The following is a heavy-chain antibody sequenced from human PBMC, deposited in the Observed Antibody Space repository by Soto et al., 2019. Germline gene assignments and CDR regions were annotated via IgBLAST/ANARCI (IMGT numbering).Heavy chain of an antibody. D-gene: IGHD6-25*01. Sequence: EAQLVESGGGLVQPGGSLRLSCVGTGFRFSIYWMNWVRQAPGKGLVWVSRVNSDGITTTYADSVRGRFTVSRDNANNTLYLEMNNLGAEDTAVYYCTRDDYSSVAYYGMDVWGQGTTVTVSS. CDR3: TRDDYSSVAYYGMDV. V-gene: IGHV3-74*01. CDR1: GFRFSIYW. CDR2: VNSDGITT. J-gene: IGHJ6*02.